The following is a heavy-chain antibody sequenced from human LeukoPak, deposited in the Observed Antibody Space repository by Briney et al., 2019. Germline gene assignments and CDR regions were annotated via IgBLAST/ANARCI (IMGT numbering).Heavy chain of an antibody. D-gene: IGHD5-12*01. V-gene: IGHV4-31*03. CDR2: IYYSGST. CDR1: GGSISSGGYY. J-gene: IGHJ4*02. CDR3: ARSDLGTITAGPFHY. Sequence: SETLSLTCTVSGGSISSGGYYWSWIRQHPGKGLEWIGYIYYSGSTYYNPSLKSRVTISVDTSKNQFSLKLSSVTAADTAMYFCARSDLGTITAGPFHYWGQGTLVAVSS.